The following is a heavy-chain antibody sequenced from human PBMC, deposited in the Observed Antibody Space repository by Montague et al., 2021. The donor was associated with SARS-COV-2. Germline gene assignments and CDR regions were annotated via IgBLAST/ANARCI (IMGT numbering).Heavy chain of an antibody. D-gene: IGHD3-10*01. CDR1: GGSISSGGYY. V-gene: IGHV4-31*03. CDR2: IYYSGST. J-gene: IGHJ4*02. Sequence: TLSLTCTVSGGSISSGGYYWSWIRQHPGKGLEWIGYIYYSGSTYYNPSLKSRVTISVDTSKNQFSLKLNSVTAADTAVYYCVRGVTMARAIISYFDYWGQGTLVTISS. CDR3: VRGVTMARAIISYFDY.